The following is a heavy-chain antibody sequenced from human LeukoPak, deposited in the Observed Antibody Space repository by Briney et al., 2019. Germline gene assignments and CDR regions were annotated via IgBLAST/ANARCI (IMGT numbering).Heavy chain of an antibody. D-gene: IGHD3-3*01. Sequence: GSLRLSCAAPGFTFSSYAMSWVRQAPGKGLEWGSVISGSSTSISHADSVKGRFTISRDNSKNTLFLQMNSLRAEDTAVYYCATLGLGRFFTGEGGYWGQGTLVTVSS. CDR1: GFTFSSYA. J-gene: IGHJ4*02. CDR3: ATLGLGRFFTGEGGY. V-gene: IGHV3-23*01. CDR2: ISGSSTSI.